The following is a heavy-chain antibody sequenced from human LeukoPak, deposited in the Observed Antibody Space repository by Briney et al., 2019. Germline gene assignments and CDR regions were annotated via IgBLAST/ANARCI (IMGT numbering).Heavy chain of an antibody. V-gene: IGHV1-2*02. J-gene: IGHJ4*02. D-gene: IGHD3-16*01. CDR3: GRYYLEGRCFDY. CDR2: INPNSGGT. CDR1: RYTFTGYY. Sequence: GASVKVSCKASRYTFTGYYMHWVRQAPGQGLEWMGWINPNSGGTNYAQKFQGRVTMTRGTSIRTVYMELSRLRSDDTAVYYCGRYYLEGRCFDYWGQGTLVTVSS.